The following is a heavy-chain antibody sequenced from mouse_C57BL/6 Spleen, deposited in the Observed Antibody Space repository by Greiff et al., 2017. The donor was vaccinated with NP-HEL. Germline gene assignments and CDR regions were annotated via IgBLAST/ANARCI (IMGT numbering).Heavy chain of an antibody. V-gene: IGHV1-39*01. CDR1: GYSFTDYN. J-gene: IGHJ2*01. Sequence: SGYSFTDYNMNWVKQSNGKSLEWIGVINPNYGTTSYNQKFKGKATLTVDQSSSTAYMQLNSLTSEDSAVYYCARAGSRGEAYFDYWGQGTTLTVSS. D-gene: IGHD1-1*01. CDR3: ARAGSRGEAYFDY. CDR2: INPNYGTT.